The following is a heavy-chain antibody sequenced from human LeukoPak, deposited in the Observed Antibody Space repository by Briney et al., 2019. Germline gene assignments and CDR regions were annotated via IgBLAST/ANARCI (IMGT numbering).Heavy chain of an antibody. V-gene: IGHV4-4*07. CDR1: GASISPYY. D-gene: IGHD3-22*01. Sequence: SETLSLTCSVSGASISPYYWSWIRQPAGEGLEWIGRVDVTETTSYNPSLKSRVIMSFDTSKNHFSLKLSSVTAADTAVYYCARGHFDSRGYYHSDYWGRGALVTVSS. J-gene: IGHJ4*02. CDR2: VDVTETT. CDR3: ARGHFDSRGYYHSDY.